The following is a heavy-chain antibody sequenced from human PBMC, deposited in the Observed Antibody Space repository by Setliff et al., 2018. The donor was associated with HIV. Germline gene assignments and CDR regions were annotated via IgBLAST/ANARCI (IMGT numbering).Heavy chain of an antibody. J-gene: IGHJ6*03. CDR1: GYTFTSYY. CDR3: ARDLLSGWNHYYYYMDV. CDR2: INPSGGST. V-gene: IGHV1-46*03. Sequence: ASVKVSCKASGYTFTSYYMHWVRQAPGQGLEWMGIINPSGGSTSYAQKFQGRVTMTRDTSTSTVYMELSSLRSEDTAVYYCARDLLSGWNHYYYYMDVWGKGTTVTVSS. D-gene: IGHD6-19*01.